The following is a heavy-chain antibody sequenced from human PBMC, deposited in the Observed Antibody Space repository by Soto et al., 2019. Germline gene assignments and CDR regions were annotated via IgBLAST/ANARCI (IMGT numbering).Heavy chain of an antibody. D-gene: IGHD2-15*01. V-gene: IGHV3-23*01. J-gene: IGHJ3*02. CDR2: ISGSGGST. Sequence: EVQLLESGGGLVQPGGSLRLSCAASGFTFSSYAMSWVRQAPGTGLEWVSAISGSGGSTYYADSVKGRLTISRGNSKNTLYLQMNSLRAADTAVYYCAKVDGCSGGSCPPLGAFDIWGQGTMVTVSS. CDR1: GFTFSSYA. CDR3: AKVDGCSGGSCPPLGAFDI.